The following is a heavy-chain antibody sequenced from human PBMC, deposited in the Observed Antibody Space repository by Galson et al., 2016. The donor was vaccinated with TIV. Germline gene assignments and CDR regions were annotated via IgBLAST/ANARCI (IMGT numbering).Heavy chain of an antibody. J-gene: IGHJ6*02. CDR3: ARERRHCGDQCFLRYYFGMDV. D-gene: IGHD2-21*01. CDR1: GLSVSNNY. CDR2: IYDDGNT. Sequence: SLRLSCAASGLSVSNNYMNWVRQGPEKGLEWVSIIYDDGNTYYADSVKGRFTISRDNSKNTLYLQMHSLRPDDAAVYYCARERRHCGDQCFLRYYFGMDVWGRGTTVTVSS. V-gene: IGHV3-66*02.